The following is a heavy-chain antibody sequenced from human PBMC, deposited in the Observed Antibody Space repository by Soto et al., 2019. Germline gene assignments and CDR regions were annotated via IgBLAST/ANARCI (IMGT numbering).Heavy chain of an antibody. CDR3: ARPLWRNDYNWGYFAL. CDR2: ISYDGSNK. J-gene: IGHJ2*01. V-gene: IGHV3-30-3*01. CDR1: GFTFSSYA. Sequence: QVQLVESGGGVVQPGRSLRLSCAASGFTFSSYAMHWVRQAPGKGLEWVAVISYDGSNKYYAGSVKGRFTMSSDNSKSTRYLQMNSVRAEDTAVYYCARPLWRNDYNWGYFALWGRGTLVT. D-gene: IGHD4-4*01.